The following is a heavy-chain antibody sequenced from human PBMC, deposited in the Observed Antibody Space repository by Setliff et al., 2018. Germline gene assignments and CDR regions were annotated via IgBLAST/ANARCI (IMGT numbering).Heavy chain of an antibody. CDR2: IYYSGTT. D-gene: IGHD3-3*01. J-gene: IGHJ5*01. CDR1: GGSITSRSFY. CDR3: VKPTWAGEVSSPFAFWFES. Sequence: PSETLSLTCSVSGGSITSRSFYWGCTRQSPGKGLECLGTIYYSGTTYSNSSLRSRGSISTDTSKNEFSLRLSSVTAADTAVYYCVKPTWAGEVSSPFAFWFESWGQGTLVTVSS. V-gene: IGHV4-39*01.